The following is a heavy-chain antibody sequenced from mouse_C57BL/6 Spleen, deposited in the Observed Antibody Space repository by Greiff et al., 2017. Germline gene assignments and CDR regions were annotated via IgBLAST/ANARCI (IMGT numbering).Heavy chain of an antibody. CDR3: TDLIYYYGSSYAY. Sequence: LQESGAELVRPGASVTLSCKASGYTFTDYEMHWVKQTPVHGLEWIGAIDPETGGTAYNQKFKGKAILTADKSSSTAYMELRSLTSEDSAVYYCTDLIYYYGSSYAYWGQGTLVTVSA. CDR1: GYTFTDYE. CDR2: IDPETGGT. J-gene: IGHJ3*01. V-gene: IGHV1-15*01. D-gene: IGHD1-1*01.